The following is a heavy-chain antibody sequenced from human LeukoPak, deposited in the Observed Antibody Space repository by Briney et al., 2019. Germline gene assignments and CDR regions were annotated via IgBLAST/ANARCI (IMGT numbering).Heavy chain of an antibody. V-gene: IGHV4-59*02. CDR3: ARRTTVTTWNYMDV. CDR1: GDSVSNYY. D-gene: IGHD4-17*01. J-gene: IGHJ6*03. CDR2: IYHSGST. Sequence: SETLSLTCTVSGDSVSNYYWSWIRQPPGKGLEWIGYIYHSGSTKYNPSLQSRVTMSFDTAKNELSLRLNSVTTADTAVYYCARRTTVTTWNYMDVWGKGTTVIVSS.